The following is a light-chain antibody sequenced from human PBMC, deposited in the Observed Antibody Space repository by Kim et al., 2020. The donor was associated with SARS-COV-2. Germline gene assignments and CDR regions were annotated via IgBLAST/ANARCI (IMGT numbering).Light chain of an antibody. V-gene: IGKV1-39*01. CDR3: QQSHK. CDR1: QSISGY. CDR2: AAS. Sequence: DIQVTQSPSSLSASVGERVTITCRASQSISGYLNWYQHKPGQAPKLLIYAASTLQSGVPSRFSGSGFGTDFTLTISSLQPEDFATYYCQQSHKFGQGTKVDIK. J-gene: IGKJ1*01.